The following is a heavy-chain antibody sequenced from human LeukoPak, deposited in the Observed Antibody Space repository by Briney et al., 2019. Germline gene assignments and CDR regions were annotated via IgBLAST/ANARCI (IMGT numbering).Heavy chain of an antibody. J-gene: IGHJ5*02. CDR3: AADRTFSTSFDP. CDR2: IVVGSGNT. Sequence: RASVKVSFRASGFTFTSSAMQWVRQARGQRLEWVGWIVVGSGNTNYTQKFQERVTITRDMSTSTAYMELSSLRSEDTAVYYCAADRTFSTSFDPWGQGTLVTVSS. CDR1: GFTFTSSA. V-gene: IGHV1-58*02.